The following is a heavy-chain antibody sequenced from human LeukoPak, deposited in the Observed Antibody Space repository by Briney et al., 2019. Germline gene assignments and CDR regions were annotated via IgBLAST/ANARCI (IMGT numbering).Heavy chain of an antibody. CDR2: ISWDGGST. CDR1: GFTFDDYT. CDR3: AKASSWKRYYYYYMDV. V-gene: IGHV3-43*01. D-gene: IGHD6-13*01. Sequence: GGSLRLSCAASGFTFDDYTMHRVRQAPGKGLEWVSLISWDGGSTYYADSVKGRFTISRDNSKNSLYLQMNSLRTEDTALYYCAKASSWKRYYYYYMDVWGKGTTVTVSS. J-gene: IGHJ6*03.